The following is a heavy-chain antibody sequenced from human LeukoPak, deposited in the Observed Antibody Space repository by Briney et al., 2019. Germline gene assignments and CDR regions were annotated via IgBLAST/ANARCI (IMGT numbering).Heavy chain of an antibody. CDR2: IYTSGST. Sequence: PSETLSLTCTVSGGSISSYYWSWIRQPAGKGLEWIGRIYTSGSTNYNPSLKSRVTMSVDTSKNQFSLKLSSVTAADTAVYYCARHGGYSNYYYAMDVWGQGTTVTVSS. J-gene: IGHJ6*02. D-gene: IGHD4-11*01. CDR3: ARHGGYSNYYYAMDV. CDR1: GGSISSYY. V-gene: IGHV4-4*07.